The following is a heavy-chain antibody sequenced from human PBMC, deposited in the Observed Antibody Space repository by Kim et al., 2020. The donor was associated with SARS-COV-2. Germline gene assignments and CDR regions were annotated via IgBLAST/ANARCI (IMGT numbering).Heavy chain of an antibody. V-gene: IGHV1-18*01. Sequence: ASVKVSCKASGYTFTSYGISWVRQAPGQGLEWMGWISAYNGNTNYAQKLQGRVTMTTDTSTSTAYMELRSLRSDDTAVYYCARADSKRPYYYYGMDVWGQGTTVTVSS. J-gene: IGHJ6*02. CDR2: ISAYNGNT. D-gene: IGHD4-4*01. CDR1: GYTFTSYG. CDR3: ARADSKRPYYYYGMDV.